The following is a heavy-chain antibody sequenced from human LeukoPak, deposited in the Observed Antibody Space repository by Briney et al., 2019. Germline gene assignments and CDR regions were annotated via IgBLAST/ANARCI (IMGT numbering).Heavy chain of an antibody. V-gene: IGHV3-23*01. D-gene: IGHD1-26*01. J-gene: IGHJ4*02. CDR1: GFTFSSYA. CDR2: ISGSGGST. CDR3: ARLGATTEFAY. Sequence: GGSLRLSCAASGFTFSSYAMSWVRQAPGKGLEWVSAISGSGGSTYYADSVKGRFTISGDNSENTLYLQMNSLRAEDTAVYYCARLGATTEFAYWGQGTLVTVSS.